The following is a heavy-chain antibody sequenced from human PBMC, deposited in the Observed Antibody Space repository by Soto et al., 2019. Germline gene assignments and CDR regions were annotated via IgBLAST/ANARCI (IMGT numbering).Heavy chain of an antibody. CDR2: ISGSGVST. CDR1: GFTFSSYA. J-gene: IGHJ6*02. D-gene: IGHD6-6*01. V-gene: IGHV3-23*01. CDR3: AKAHEPTDRIAARTYYYYGMDV. Sequence: PGGSLRLSCAASGFTFSSYAMSWVRQAPGKGLEWVSAISGSGVSTYYADSMKGRFTISRDNSKNTLYLQMNSLRAEDTAVYYCAKAHEPTDRIAARTYYYYGMDVWGQGTTVTVSS.